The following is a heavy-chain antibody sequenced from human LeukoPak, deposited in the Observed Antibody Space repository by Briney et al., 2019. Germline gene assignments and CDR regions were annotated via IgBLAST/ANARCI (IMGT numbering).Heavy chain of an antibody. J-gene: IGHJ4*02. D-gene: IGHD3-10*01. V-gene: IGHV1-2*06. CDR3: AREVDREGFDY. CDR1: GYTFTGYY. Sequence: ASVKVSCKASGYTFTGYYMHWVRQAPGQGLEWMGRINPNSGGTNYAQKFQGRVTMTWDTSISTAYMELSRLRSDDTAVYYCAREVDREGFDYWGQGTLVTVSS. CDR2: INPNSGGT.